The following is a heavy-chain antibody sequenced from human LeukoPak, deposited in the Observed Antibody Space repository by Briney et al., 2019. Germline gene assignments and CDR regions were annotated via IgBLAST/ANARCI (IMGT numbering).Heavy chain of an antibody. CDR3: AAQGQLDY. V-gene: IGHV3-23*01. J-gene: IGHJ4*02. CDR2: ISGTGGST. CDR1: GFTFRSFA. D-gene: IGHD5-18*01. Sequence: GGSLRLSCAVSGFTFRSFALSWVRQAPGKGLEWVSAISGTGGSTYYADSVKGRFTISRDNSKNTLYLQMNSLRAEDTAVYYCAAQGQLDYWGQGTLVTVSS.